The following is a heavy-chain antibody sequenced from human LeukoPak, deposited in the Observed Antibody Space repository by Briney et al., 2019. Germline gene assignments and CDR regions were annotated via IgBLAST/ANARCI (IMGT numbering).Heavy chain of an antibody. J-gene: IGHJ4*02. Sequence: PETLSLTCTVSLGSTSIYFGCCIRHPAGEGLERIGRIYTSGSTNYNPSLLCRVTMSLATSKHQFSLKLSSVTAAHTAVFYFAGDTHYKYCSGYFTLDYWGQGTLVTVSS. CDR3: AGDTHYKYCSGYFTLDY. V-gene: IGHV4-4*07. CDR2: IYTSGST. D-gene: IGHD3-3*01. CDR1: LGSTSIYF.